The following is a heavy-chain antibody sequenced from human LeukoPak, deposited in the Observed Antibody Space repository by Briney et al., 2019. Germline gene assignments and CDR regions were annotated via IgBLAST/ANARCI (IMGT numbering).Heavy chain of an antibody. D-gene: IGHD6-19*01. J-gene: IGHJ6*03. CDR2: IYYSGST. CDR1: GGSISSYY. CDR3: ASVVRQWLVSFYYMDV. Sequence: PSETLSLTCTVSGGSISSYYWSWIRQPPGKGLEWIGYIYYSGSTNYNPSLKSRVTISVDTSKNQFSLKLSSVTAADTAVYYCASVVRQWLVSFYYMDVWGKGTTVTVSS. V-gene: IGHV4-59*01.